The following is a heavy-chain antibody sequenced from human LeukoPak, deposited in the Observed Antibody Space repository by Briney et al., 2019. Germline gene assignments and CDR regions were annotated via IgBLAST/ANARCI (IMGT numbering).Heavy chain of an antibody. D-gene: IGHD2-8*01. CDR2: FEPEEGET. J-gene: IGHJ5*02. CDR3: ATESGASVMGGLDI. CDR1: GDSLNELS. Sequence: ASVKVSCKVSGDSLNELSIHWVRQAPGKGLEWMGGFEPEEGETLHAEKFEGRVNMTEDTSTGTAYLELSSLRSEDMGVYYCATESGASVMGGLDIWGQGILVTVSS. V-gene: IGHV1-24*01.